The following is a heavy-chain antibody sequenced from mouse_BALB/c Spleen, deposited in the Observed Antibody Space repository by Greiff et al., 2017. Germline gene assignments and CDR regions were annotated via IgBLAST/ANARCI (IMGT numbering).Heavy chain of an antibody. CDR3: ARKATAPYFDV. Sequence: EVQRVESGGGLVQPGGSRKLSCAASGFTFSSFGMHWVRQAPEKGLEWVAYISSGSSTIYYADTVKGRFTISRDNPKNTLFLQMTSLRSEDTAMYYCARKATAPYFDVWGAGTTVTVSA. J-gene: IGHJ1*01. CDR1: GFTFSSFG. D-gene: IGHD1-2*01. V-gene: IGHV5-17*02. CDR2: ISSGSSTI.